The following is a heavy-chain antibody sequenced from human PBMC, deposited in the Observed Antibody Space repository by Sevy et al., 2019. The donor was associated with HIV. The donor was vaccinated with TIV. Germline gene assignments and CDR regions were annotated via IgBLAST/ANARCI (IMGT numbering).Heavy chain of an antibody. J-gene: IGHJ4*02. CDR1: GDSISSSGYY. Sequence: SETLSLTCTVSGDSISSSGYYWSWIRQHPGEGLEWIGYILYSGNPYYNPSLKSRLIISLDTSKNQFSLKLNSVTAADTAVYYCARGQITTIGFDYWGQGTLVTVSS. CDR3: ARGQITTIGFDY. V-gene: IGHV4-31*03. D-gene: IGHD1-1*01. CDR2: ILYSGNP.